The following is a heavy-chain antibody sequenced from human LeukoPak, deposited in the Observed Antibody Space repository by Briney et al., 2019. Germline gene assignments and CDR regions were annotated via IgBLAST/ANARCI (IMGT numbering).Heavy chain of an antibody. D-gene: IGHD4-23*01. CDR2: ISAYNGNT. CDR1: GYTFTSYG. Sequence: GASVKVSCKASGYTFTSYGISWVRQAPGQGLEWMGWISAYNGNTNYAQKLQGRVTITADESTSTAYMELSSLRSEDTAVYYCARDLEDYGGNSGWGQGTLVTVSS. J-gene: IGHJ4*02. V-gene: IGHV1-18*01. CDR3: ARDLEDYGGNSG.